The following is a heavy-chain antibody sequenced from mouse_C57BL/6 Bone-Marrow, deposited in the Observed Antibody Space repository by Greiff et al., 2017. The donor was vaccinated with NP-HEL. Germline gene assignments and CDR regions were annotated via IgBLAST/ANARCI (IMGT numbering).Heavy chain of an antibody. Sequence: EVQLVESGGGLVQPGGSLKLSCAASGFTFSDYYMYWVRQTPEKRLEWVAYISNGGGSTYYPDTVKGRFTISRDNAKNTLYLQMSRLKSEDTAMYYCARHYYGSSYVRGYYAMDYWGQGTSVTVSS. V-gene: IGHV5-12*01. CDR1: GFTFSDYY. CDR3: ARHYYGSSYVRGYYAMDY. J-gene: IGHJ4*01. D-gene: IGHD1-1*01. CDR2: ISNGGGST.